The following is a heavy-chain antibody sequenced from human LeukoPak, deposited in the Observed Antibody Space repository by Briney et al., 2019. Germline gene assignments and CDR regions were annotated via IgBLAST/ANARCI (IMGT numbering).Heavy chain of an antibody. J-gene: IGHJ4*02. Sequence: SETLSLTCAVYGGSFSGYYWSWIRQPPGKGLEWIGEINHSGSTNYNPSLKSRVTISVDTSKNQFSLKLSSVTAADTAVYYCARDTPPPYYDFWSGYRHPLDYWGRGTLVTVSS. CDR3: ARDTPPPYYDFWSGYRHPLDY. V-gene: IGHV4-34*01. CDR2: INHSGST. D-gene: IGHD3-3*01. CDR1: GGSFSGYY.